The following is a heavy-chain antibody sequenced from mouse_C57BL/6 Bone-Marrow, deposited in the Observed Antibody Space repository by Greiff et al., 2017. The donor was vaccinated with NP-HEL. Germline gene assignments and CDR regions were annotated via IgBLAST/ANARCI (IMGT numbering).Heavy chain of an antibody. V-gene: IGHV5-6*02. J-gene: IGHJ4*01. CDR1: GFTFSSYG. Sequence: EVKLVESGGDLVKPGGSLKLSCAASGFTFSSYGMSWVRQTPDKRLEWVATISSGGSYTYYLDSVKGRFTISRDNAKNTLYLQMSSLKSEDTAMYYCARTAQATSYAMDYWGQGTSVTVSS. CDR3: ARTAQATSYAMDY. CDR2: ISSGGSYT. D-gene: IGHD3-2*02.